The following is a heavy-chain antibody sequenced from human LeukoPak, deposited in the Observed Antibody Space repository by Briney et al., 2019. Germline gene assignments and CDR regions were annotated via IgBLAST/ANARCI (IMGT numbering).Heavy chain of an antibody. CDR1: GGSISSHY. Sequence: SETLSLTCTVSGGSISSHYWSRIRQPPGKGLEWIGYIYYSGSTNYNPSLKSRVTLSVDTSKNQFSLKVSSVTAADTAVYYCARDPITAAGTGWFDPWGQGTLVTVSS. CDR3: ARDPITAAGTGWFDP. CDR2: IYYSGST. V-gene: IGHV4-59*11. J-gene: IGHJ5*02. D-gene: IGHD6-13*01.